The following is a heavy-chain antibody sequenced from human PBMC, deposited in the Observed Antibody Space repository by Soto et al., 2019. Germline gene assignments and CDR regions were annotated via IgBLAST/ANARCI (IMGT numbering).Heavy chain of an antibody. CDR2: ISGSGGST. J-gene: IGHJ3*02. Sequence: GGSLRLSCAASGFTFSSYAMSWVRQAPGKGLEWVSAISGSGGSTYYADSVKGRFTISRDNSKNTLYLQMNSLRAEDTAVYYWAKDPLGLGAFNTGAQGKIVTVSS. CDR3: AKDPLGLGAFNT. D-gene: IGHD3-16*01. CDR1: GFTFSSYA. V-gene: IGHV3-23*01.